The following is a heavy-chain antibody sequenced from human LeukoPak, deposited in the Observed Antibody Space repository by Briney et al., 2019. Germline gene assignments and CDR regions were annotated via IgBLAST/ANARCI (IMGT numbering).Heavy chain of an antibody. CDR2: IGTAGDT. J-gene: IGHJ6*02. D-gene: IGHD6-13*01. CDR3: ARAGSSSWYRGYYYGMDV. V-gene: IGHV3-13*01. Sequence: GGSLRLSCAASGFTFSSYDMHWVRQATGKGLEWVSAIGTAGDTYYPGSVKGRFTISRENAKNSLYLQMNSLRAGDTAVYYCARAGSSSWYRGYYYGMDVWGQGTTVTVSS. CDR1: GFTFSSYD.